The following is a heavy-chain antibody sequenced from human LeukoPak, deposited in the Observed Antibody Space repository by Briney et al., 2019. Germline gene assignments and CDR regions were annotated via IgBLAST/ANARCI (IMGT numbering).Heavy chain of an antibody. CDR2: INPNSGGT. V-gene: IGHV1-2*02. CDR3: ARGPYCSSTSCPGDWFDP. J-gene: IGHJ5*02. CDR1: GYTFTGYY. D-gene: IGHD2-2*01. Sequence: ASVKVSCKASGYTFTGYYMHWVRQAPGQGLEWMGWINPNSGGTNYAQKFQGRVTMTRDTSISTAYMELSRLRSDDTAVYHCARGPYCSSTSCPGDWFDPWGQGTLVTVSS.